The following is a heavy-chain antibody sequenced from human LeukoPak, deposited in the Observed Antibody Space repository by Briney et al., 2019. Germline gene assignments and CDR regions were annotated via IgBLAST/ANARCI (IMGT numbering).Heavy chain of an antibody. J-gene: IGHJ4*02. CDR3: ARPAGYCSTASCYEFCYY. D-gene: IGHD2-2*01. Sequence: PSETLSLTCTVSGGSIRGSSSYWGWIRQPPGKGLEWIGSIHYSGSPNYNPSLKSRVTISVDTSKGQFSLKLTSVTAADTAVYYCARPAGYCSTASCYEFCYYWGQGTLVTVSS. CDR1: GGSIRGSSSY. CDR2: IHYSGSP. V-gene: IGHV4-39*01.